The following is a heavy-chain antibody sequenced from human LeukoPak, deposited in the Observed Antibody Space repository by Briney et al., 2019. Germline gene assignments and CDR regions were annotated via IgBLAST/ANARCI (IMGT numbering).Heavy chain of an antibody. V-gene: IGHV4-59*01. Sequence: PSETLSLTCTVSGGSISSYYWSWIRQPPGKGLEWIGYIYYSGSTNYNPSLKSRVTISVDTSKNQFSLKLSSVTAADTAVYYCARSRSGNYPLFDYWGQGNLVTVSS. CDR1: GGSISSYY. CDR3: ARSRSGNYPLFDY. D-gene: IGHD1-26*01. CDR2: IYYSGST. J-gene: IGHJ4*02.